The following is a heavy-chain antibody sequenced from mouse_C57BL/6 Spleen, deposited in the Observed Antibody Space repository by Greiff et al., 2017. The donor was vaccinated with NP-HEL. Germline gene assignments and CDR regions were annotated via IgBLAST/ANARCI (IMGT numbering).Heavy chain of an antibody. CDR1: GFTFSDYG. J-gene: IGHJ2*01. Sequence: VQLKESGGGLVKPGGSLKLSCAASGFTFSDYGMHWVRQAPEKGLEWVAYISSGSSTIYYADTVKGRFTISRDNAKNTLFLQMTSLRSEDTAMYYCAREGLRLDYWGQGTTLTVSS. D-gene: IGHD2-4*01. CDR3: AREGLRLDY. V-gene: IGHV5-17*01. CDR2: ISSGSSTI.